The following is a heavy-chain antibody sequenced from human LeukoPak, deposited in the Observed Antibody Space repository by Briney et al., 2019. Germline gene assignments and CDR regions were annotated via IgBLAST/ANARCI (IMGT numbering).Heavy chain of an antibody. CDR2: ISSSGSTI. Sequence: GGSLRLSCAASGFTFSSYEMNWVRQAPGKGLEWVSYISSSGSTIYYADSVKGRFTISRDNAKNSLYLQMNSLRAEDTAVYCCAGDDYGVGYFDYWGQGTLVTVSS. J-gene: IGHJ4*02. V-gene: IGHV3-48*03. CDR3: AGDDYGVGYFDY. CDR1: GFTFSSYE. D-gene: IGHD4-17*01.